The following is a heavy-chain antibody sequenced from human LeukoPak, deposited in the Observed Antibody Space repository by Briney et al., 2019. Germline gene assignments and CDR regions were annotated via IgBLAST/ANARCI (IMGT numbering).Heavy chain of an antibody. V-gene: IGHV3-21*01. CDR2: ISSSSSYI. J-gene: IGHJ3*01. Sequence: GGSLRLSCAASGFTFSSYSMNWVRQAPGKGLEWVSSISSSSSYIYYADSVKGRFTISRDNAKNSLYLQMNSLRAEDTAVYYCAGVDAAMPDAFDVWGQGTTVTVSS. CDR1: GFTFSSYS. CDR3: AGVDAAMPDAFDV. D-gene: IGHD5-18*01.